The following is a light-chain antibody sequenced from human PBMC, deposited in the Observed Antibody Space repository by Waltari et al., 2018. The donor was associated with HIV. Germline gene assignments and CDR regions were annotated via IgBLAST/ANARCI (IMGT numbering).Light chain of an antibody. V-gene: IGLV1-47*01. J-gene: IGLJ3*02. CDR3: AAWEDSLSGRV. Sequence: QSVLTQPPSASGTPGQRVPVSCSGSSSNIGRIQVYWYQQLPGTAPKFLRSRNNQGPAGVPDLFCGSKLGTSASVAFSGLRSEDEADYYCAAWEDSLSGRVFGGGTKLTVL. CDR1: SSNIGRIQ. CDR2: RNN.